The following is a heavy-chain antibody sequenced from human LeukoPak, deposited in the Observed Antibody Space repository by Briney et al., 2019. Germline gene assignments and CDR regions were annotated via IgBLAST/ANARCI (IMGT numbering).Heavy chain of an antibody. J-gene: IGHJ4*02. V-gene: IGHV1-24*01. CDR3: TTRSGDFWSGFVN. CDR1: GNSLSELS. Sequence: ASVKVSCKVSGNSLSELSIQWVRQAPGKGLECMGGFDPEEAKMVYAQNFQGRVTMTEDTSTQTAYMELSGLTSDDTAVYYCTTRSGDFWSGFVNWGKGTLVTVSS. D-gene: IGHD3-3*01. CDR2: FDPEEAKM.